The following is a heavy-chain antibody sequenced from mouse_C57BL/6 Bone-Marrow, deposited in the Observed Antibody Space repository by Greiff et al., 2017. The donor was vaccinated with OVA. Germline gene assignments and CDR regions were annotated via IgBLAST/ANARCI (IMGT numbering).Heavy chain of an antibody. V-gene: IGHV1-59*01. Sequence: VQLQQPGAELVRPGTSVKLSCKASGYTFTSYWMHWVKQRPGQGLEWIGVIDPSDSYTNYNQKFKGKATLTVDTPSSTAYMQLSSLTSEDSAVYYCARLITTFAYWGQGTLVTVSA. CDR3: ARLITTFAY. D-gene: IGHD1-1*01. J-gene: IGHJ3*01. CDR2: IDPSDSYT. CDR1: GYTFTSYW.